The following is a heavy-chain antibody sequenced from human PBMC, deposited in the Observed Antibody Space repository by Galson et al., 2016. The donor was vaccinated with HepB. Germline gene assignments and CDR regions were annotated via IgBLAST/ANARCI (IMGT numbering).Heavy chain of an antibody. Sequence: SLRLSCAASGFSFSSYAMHWVRQAPGKGLEWVAVISFDGSRKYYADSVKGRFIITRDNSKNTLYLQMSSLRIEDTAVYYCVAPYHSGSGSYYSVYYGVDVWGHGTTVTVSS. CDR2: ISFDGSRK. V-gene: IGHV3-30-3*02. J-gene: IGHJ6*02. CDR1: GFSFSSYA. D-gene: IGHD3-10*01. CDR3: VAPYHSGSGSYYSVYYGVDV.